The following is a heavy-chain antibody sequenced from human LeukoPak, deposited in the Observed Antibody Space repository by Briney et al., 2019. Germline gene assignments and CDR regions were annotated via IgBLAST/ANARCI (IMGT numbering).Heavy chain of an antibody. D-gene: IGHD1-26*01. CDR1: GFTFSSYG. J-gene: IGHJ3*02. CDR2: ISYDGSNK. CDR3: AKDRSFRLGAFDI. Sequence: GRSLRLSCAASGFTFSSYGMHWVRQAPGEGLEWVAVISYDGSNKYYADSVKGRFTISRDNSKNTLYLQMNSLRAEDTAVYYCAKDRSFRLGAFDIWGQGTMVTVSS. V-gene: IGHV3-30*18.